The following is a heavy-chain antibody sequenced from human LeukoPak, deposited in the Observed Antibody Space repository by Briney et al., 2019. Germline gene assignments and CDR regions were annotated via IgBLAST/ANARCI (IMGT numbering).Heavy chain of an antibody. J-gene: IGHJ3*02. Sequence: PGGSLRLSCAASGYSVRSNYMSWVRQSPRKALEWVSIMYSGGSTDYADSVKGRFIISRDHSKNTLYLQMNSLRAEDTAVYYCARDRYCSGGNCYGDAFGIWGQGTMVTVSS. CDR1: GYSVRSNY. D-gene: IGHD2-15*01. CDR3: ARDRYCSGGNCYGDAFGI. V-gene: IGHV3-53*01. CDR2: MYSGGST.